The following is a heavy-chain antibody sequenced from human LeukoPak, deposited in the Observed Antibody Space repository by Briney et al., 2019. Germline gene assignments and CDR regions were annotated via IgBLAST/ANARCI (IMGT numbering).Heavy chain of an antibody. Sequence: SETLSLTCTVSRVSISGYYWSWIRQPPGKGLEWIGYIYYSGSTNYNPSLKSRVTISVDTSKNQFSLKLSSVTAADTAVYYCVRYSSSSGPFDYWGQGILVTVSS. CDR3: VRYSSSSGPFDY. D-gene: IGHD6-19*01. J-gene: IGHJ4*02. CDR1: RVSISGYY. V-gene: IGHV4-59*08. CDR2: IYYSGST.